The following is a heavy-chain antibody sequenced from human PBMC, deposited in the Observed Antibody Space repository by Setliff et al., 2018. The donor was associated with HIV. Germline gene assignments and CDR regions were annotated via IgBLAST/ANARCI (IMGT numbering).Heavy chain of an antibody. CDR1: GFTFGDYA. CDR3: IRDSVNNVQH. J-gene: IGHJ1*01. CDR2: IRSTAYGGTI. Sequence: SCTASGFTFGDYAMTWVRQAPGKGLEWVGFIRSTAYGGTIEYAASVKGRFTISRDDSKSIAYLQMNSLKTEDTAVYYCIRDSVNNVQHWGQGTLVTVSS. D-gene: IGHD4-17*01. V-gene: IGHV3-49*04.